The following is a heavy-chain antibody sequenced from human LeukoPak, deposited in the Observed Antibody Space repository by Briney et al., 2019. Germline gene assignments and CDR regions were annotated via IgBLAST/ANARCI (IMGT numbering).Heavy chain of an antibody. D-gene: IGHD5-12*01. Sequence: PSETLSLTCTVSGGSISSYYWSWIRQPPGKGLEWIGYILYSGTTNSNPSLKSRVTRSVDTSRNQISLKLSSVAAADTAVYYCARMGGYSGYATHWGQGTLVTVSS. V-gene: IGHV4-59*08. CDR1: GGSISSYY. CDR2: ILYSGTT. J-gene: IGHJ4*02. CDR3: ARMGGYSGYATH.